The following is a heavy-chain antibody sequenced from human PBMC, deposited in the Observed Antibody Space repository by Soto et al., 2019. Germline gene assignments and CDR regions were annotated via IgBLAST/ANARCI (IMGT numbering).Heavy chain of an antibody. J-gene: IGHJ4*02. CDR3: ASTEDFFDY. Sequence: QVQLHESGPGLVKTSQTLSLTCSVSGVSLTSGTYYWSWIRQHPGKGLEWIGYIFYSGSTDYNPSLKSRVNISVDTSKNQFSLKLSSVTAADTAVYYCASTEDFFDYWGQGTLVTVSS. V-gene: IGHV4-31*03. CDR1: GVSLTSGTYY. CDR2: IFYSGST.